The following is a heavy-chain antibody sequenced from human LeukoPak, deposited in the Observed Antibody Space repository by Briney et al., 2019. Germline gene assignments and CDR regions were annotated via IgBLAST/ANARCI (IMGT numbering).Heavy chain of an antibody. J-gene: IGHJ4*02. CDR3: ARQNVVRGVIITYYFDY. CDR2: IYPGDSDT. Sequence: GESLKISCKGSGYSFTSHWIAWVRQMPGKGLEWMGIIYPGDSDTRYSPSFQGQVTISADKSISTAYLQWSSLKASDTAMYYCARQNVVRGVIITYYFDYWGQGTLVTVSS. V-gene: IGHV5-51*01. CDR1: GYSFTSHW. D-gene: IGHD3-10*01.